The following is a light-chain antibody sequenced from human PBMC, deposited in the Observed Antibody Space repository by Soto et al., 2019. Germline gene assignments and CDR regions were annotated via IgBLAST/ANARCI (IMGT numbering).Light chain of an antibody. CDR2: AAS. Sequence: EIGLTQSPGTLSLSPGDRATLSCRASQRINSKLAWYQQKPGQALRLLIYAASTRATGIPVRFSGSGSGTEFTLTISSLQSEDSAVYYCQQYHDWPPLTFGGGTRWRS. V-gene: IGKV3-15*01. CDR3: QQYHDWPPLT. J-gene: IGKJ4*01. CDR1: QRINSK.